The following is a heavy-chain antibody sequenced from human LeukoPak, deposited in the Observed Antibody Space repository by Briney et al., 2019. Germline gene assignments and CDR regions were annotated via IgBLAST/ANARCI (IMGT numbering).Heavy chain of an antibody. J-gene: IGHJ3*02. D-gene: IGHD3-10*01. Sequence: GGSLRLSCAASGFTVSTKYMSWVRQAPGKGLEWVLVIFSGGSTYYADSVRGRFTISRHNSMNTLYLQMNSLRAEDTAVYFCARDRDMVRGMIITIADAFDIWGPGTVVTVSS. CDR2: IFSGGST. V-gene: IGHV3-53*04. CDR3: ARDRDMVRGMIITIADAFDI. CDR1: GFTVSTKY.